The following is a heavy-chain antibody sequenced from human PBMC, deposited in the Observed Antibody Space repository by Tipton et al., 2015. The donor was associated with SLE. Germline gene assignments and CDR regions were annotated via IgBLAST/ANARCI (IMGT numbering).Heavy chain of an antibody. CDR3: ATQRPGRLGDPTLFDY. V-gene: IGHV4-39*07. J-gene: IGHJ4*02. Sequence: TLSLTCTVSVGSISSGTYYWGWICQPPGRGLEWIGNVHYSGGTYYNPTVKSRLTISVDTSKNHFSLWLTSVTAADTAVYYCATQRPGRLGDPTLFDYWGQGTLVTVSS. D-gene: IGHD1-14*01. CDR2: VHYSGGT. CDR1: VGSISSGTYY.